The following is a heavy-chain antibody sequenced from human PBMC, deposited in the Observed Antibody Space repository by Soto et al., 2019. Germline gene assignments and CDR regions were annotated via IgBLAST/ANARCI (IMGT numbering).Heavy chain of an antibody. CDR2: ITTSGTGT. CDR1: GFTFSSYA. Sequence: GGSLRLSCAASGFTFSSYAMSWVRQPPGKGLEWVSTITTSGTGTYYPDSVKGRFTISRDNSKNTVYLQLNSLRAEDTALYYCAKYCTGGTCNSRFNDYWGQGTPVTVSS. V-gene: IGHV3-23*01. CDR3: AKYCTGGTCNSRFNDY. D-gene: IGHD2-8*02. J-gene: IGHJ4*02.